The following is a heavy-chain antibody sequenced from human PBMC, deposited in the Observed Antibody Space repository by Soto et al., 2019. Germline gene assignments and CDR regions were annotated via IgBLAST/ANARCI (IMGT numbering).Heavy chain of an antibody. Sequence: TSETLSVTCTVSGGSISGDHWNWIRQPPGKGLEWIAYVSSSGSTKYNPSLKSRVTISIDTTKSQFSLRLRSVTAVDTAVYYCASGFYDSRGYSEAFDIWGQGTKVTVSS. CDR2: VSSSGST. D-gene: IGHD3-22*01. V-gene: IGHV4-59*01. J-gene: IGHJ3*02. CDR1: GGSISGDH. CDR3: ASGFYDSRGYSEAFDI.